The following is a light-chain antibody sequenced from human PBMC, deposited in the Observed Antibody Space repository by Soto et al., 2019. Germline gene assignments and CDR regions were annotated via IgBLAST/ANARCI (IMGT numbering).Light chain of an antibody. CDR3: SSYSSSSALDVI. J-gene: IGLJ2*01. Sequence: QSALAQPASVSVSPGQSITISCAGTNRDVGGYNYVSWYQKYPGKAPKLIIYEVTYRPSGVSNRFSGSKSGNTASLTISGLQAEDEADYYCSSYSSSSALDVIFGGGTKVTVL. CDR2: EVT. V-gene: IGLV2-14*01. CDR1: NRDVGGYNY.